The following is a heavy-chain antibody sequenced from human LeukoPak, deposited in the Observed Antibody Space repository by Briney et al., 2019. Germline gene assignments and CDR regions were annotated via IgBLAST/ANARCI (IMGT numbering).Heavy chain of an antibody. CDR1: GGSISSSNW. D-gene: IGHD3-9*01. J-gene: IGHJ4*02. V-gene: IGHV4-4*02. CDR2: IYHSGST. CDR3: ARGIDILTGNYYFDY. Sequence: SSGTLSLTCAVSGGSISSSNWWSWVRQPPGKGLEWIGEIYHSGSTNYNPSLKSRVTISVDKSKNQFSLKLSSVTAADTAVYYCARGIDILTGNYYFDYWGQGTLVTVSS.